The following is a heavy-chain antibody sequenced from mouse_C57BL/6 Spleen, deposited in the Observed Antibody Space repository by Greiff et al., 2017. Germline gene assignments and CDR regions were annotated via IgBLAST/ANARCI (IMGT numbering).Heavy chain of an antibody. CDR2: INPSNGGT. CDR3: ARYGGYGNYWFAY. V-gene: IGHV1-53*01. D-gene: IGHD2-10*02. J-gene: IGHJ3*01. CDR1: GYTFTSYW. Sequence: QVQLQQSGTELVKPGASVKLSCKASGYTFTSYWMHWVKQRPGQGLAWIGNINPSNGGTNYNEKFKSKDTLTVDKSSSTAYMQLSSLTSEDSAVYYCARYGGYGNYWFAYWGQGTLVTVSA.